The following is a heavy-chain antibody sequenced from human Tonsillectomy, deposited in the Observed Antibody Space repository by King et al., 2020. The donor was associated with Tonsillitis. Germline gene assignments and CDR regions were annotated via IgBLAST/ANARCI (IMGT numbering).Heavy chain of an antibody. CDR1: GFIFTNYW. Sequence: VQLVESGGDLVQPGGSLRLSCAASGFIFTNYWMSWVRQAPGQGLEWVADISRDGSGKYYGDSVRGRFTISRDNAKNSVYLQMNSLRSEDTAVYYCARPRGYCSGGSCFPPDYWGQGILVTVSS. V-gene: IGHV3-7*03. CDR3: ARPRGYCSGGSCFPPDY. D-gene: IGHD2-15*01. J-gene: IGHJ4*02. CDR2: ISRDGSGK.